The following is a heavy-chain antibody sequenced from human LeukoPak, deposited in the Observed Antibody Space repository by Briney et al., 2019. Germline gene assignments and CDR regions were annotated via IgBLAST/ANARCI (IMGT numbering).Heavy chain of an antibody. D-gene: IGHD1-26*01. V-gene: IGHV4-39*01. J-gene: IGHJ5*02. CDR3: ARRSQWKLHWFDP. CDR2: IYYSGST. Sequence: SETLSLTCTVSGGSISSSSYYWGWIRQPPGKGLEWIGSIYYSGSTYYNPSLKSRVTISVDTSKNQFSLKLSSVTAADTAVYYCARRSQWKLHWFDPWGQGTLVTVSS. CDR1: GGSISSSSYY.